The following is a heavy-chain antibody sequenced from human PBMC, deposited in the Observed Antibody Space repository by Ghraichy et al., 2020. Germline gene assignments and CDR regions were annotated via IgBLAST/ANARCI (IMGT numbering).Heavy chain of an antibody. V-gene: IGHV3-7*01. CDR1: GFTFSSYW. Sequence: LSLTCAASGFTFSSYWMSWVRQAPGKGLEWVANIKQDGSEKYYVDSVKGRFTISRENAKNSLYLQMNSLRAEDTAVYYCARDWGSSWYAGWLDPWGQGTLVTVSS. CDR2: IKQDGSEK. D-gene: IGHD6-13*01. CDR3: ARDWGSSWYAGWLDP. J-gene: IGHJ5*02.